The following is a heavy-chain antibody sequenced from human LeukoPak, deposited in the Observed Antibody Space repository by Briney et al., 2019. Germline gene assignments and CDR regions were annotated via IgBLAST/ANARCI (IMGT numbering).Heavy chain of an antibody. V-gene: IGHV4-59*04. CDR3: ASYKSGGNSIPFDY. CDR2: IYYSGST. D-gene: IGHD4-23*01. Sequence: PSETLSLTCTVSGGSISSYYWSWIRQPPGKGLEWIGIIYYSGSTYYNPPLKSRVTISVDTSKNQFSLKLSSVTAADTAVCYCASYKSGGNSIPFDYWRQGTLVTVSS. J-gene: IGHJ4*02. CDR1: GGSISSYY.